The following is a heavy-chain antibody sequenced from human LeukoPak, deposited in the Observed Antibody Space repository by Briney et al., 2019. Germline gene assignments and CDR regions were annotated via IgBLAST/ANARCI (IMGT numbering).Heavy chain of an antibody. CDR2: IIPIFGTA. D-gene: IGHD2-2*01. V-gene: IGHV1-69*13. Sequence: SVMVSCKASGGTFSSYAISWVRQAPGQGLEWMGGIIPIFGTANYAQKFQGRVTITADESTSTAYMELSSLRSEDTAVYYCARNAVPDRPFSGMDVWGKGTTVTVSS. CDR3: ARNAVPDRPFSGMDV. J-gene: IGHJ6*04. CDR1: GGTFSSYA.